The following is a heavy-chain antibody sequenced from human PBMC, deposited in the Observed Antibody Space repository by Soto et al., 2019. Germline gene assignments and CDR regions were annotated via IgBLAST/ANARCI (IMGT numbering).Heavy chain of an antibody. D-gene: IGHD1-26*01. Sequence: QIQLVQSGAEVKKPGASVKVSCKASGYTFTSYGISWVRQAHGQGLEWMGWISAYNGNRNYAQKVQGRVTMTTDTSTNTAYMEVRSLRSDDTAVYYCARKQVGATGDCWGQGNLVTVSS. CDR1: GYTFTSYG. V-gene: IGHV1-18*01. J-gene: IGHJ4*02. CDR3: ARKQVGATGDC. CDR2: ISAYNGNR.